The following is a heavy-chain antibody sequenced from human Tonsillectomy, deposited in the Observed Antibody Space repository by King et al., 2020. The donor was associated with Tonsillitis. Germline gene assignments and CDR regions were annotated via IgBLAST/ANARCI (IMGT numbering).Heavy chain of an antibody. CDR2: IHHSGST. J-gene: IGHJ4*02. D-gene: IGHD3-10*01. CDR1: GGSISSSNW. CDR3: ERSGGDYYGSGSHYNFFDY. V-gene: IGHV4-4*02. Sequence: QLQESGPGLVKPSGTLSLTCAVSGGSISSSNWWNWVRQPPGKGLEWIGEIHHSGSTNYNTSLKSRVTISVDKSKNQFSLKLSSVTAADTAVYYCERSGGDYYGSGSHYNFFDYWGQGTLVTVSS.